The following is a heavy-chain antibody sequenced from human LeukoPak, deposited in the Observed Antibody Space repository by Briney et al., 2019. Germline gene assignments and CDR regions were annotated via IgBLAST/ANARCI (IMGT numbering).Heavy chain of an antibody. D-gene: IGHD6-6*01. V-gene: IGHV4-30-4*01. CDR1: GASISSGDDY. CDR2: IYYSGTT. Sequence: SQTLSLTCTVSGASISSGDDYWSWIRQPPGKGLEWIGYIYYSGTTYYNPSLKSRVTISVDTSKNPFSLKVSSVTAADTAVYYCARYSRSSGAFDYWGQGTLVTVSS. CDR3: ARYSRSSGAFDY. J-gene: IGHJ4*02.